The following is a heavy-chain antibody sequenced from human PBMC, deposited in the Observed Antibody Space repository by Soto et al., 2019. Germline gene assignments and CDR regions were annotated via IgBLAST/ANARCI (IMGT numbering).Heavy chain of an antibody. V-gene: IGHV3-30*03. CDR3: AGALENPYFYYGLDV. CDR1: GFTFSSYG. J-gene: IGHJ6*02. CDR2: ISYDGSNK. D-gene: IGHD1-1*01. Sequence: PGGSLRLSCAASGFTFSSYGMHWVRQAPGKWLEWVAVISYDGSNKYYADSVKGRFTISRDNSKNTLYLQMNSLRAEDTAVYYCAGALENPYFYYGLDVWGQGXTVTVYS.